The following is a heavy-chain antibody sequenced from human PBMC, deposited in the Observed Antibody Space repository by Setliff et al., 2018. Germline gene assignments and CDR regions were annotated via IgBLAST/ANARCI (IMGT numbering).Heavy chain of an antibody. CDR3: ARRETYYNFWSGYYDY. J-gene: IGHJ4*02. Sequence: PSETLSLTCTVSGGSISSSSYYWGWIRQPPGKGLEWLGSIYYSGSTYYNPSLKSRDTISVDTSKNQFSLKLISVTAADTAVYYCARRETYYNFWSGYYDYWGQGTLVTVSS. D-gene: IGHD3-3*01. CDR2: IYYSGST. V-gene: IGHV4-39*07. CDR1: GGSISSSSYY.